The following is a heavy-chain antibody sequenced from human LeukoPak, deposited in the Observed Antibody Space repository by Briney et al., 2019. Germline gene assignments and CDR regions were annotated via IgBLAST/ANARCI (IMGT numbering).Heavy chain of an antibody. Sequence: SETLSLTCTVSGGSISSGGYYWSWIRQPPGKGLEWIGEINHSGSTNYNPSLKSRVTISVDTSKNQFSLKLSSVTAADTAVYYCARAAAVQNNWFDPWGQGTLVTVSS. D-gene: IGHD6-13*01. CDR2: INHSGST. CDR3: ARAAAVQNNWFDP. J-gene: IGHJ5*02. CDR1: GGSISSGGYY. V-gene: IGHV4-39*07.